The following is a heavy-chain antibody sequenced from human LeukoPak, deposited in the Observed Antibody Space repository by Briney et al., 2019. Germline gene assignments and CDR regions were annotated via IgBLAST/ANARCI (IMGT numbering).Heavy chain of an antibody. Sequence: PSETLSLTCTVSGGSISSSSYYWVWIRQPPGKGLEWIGSIYYSGSTYYNPSLKSRVTISVDTSKNQFSLRLTSVTAADTAVYYCARDGPVGPWGQGTLVTVSS. CDR2: IYYSGST. CDR1: GGSISSSSYY. J-gene: IGHJ4*02. V-gene: IGHV4-39*07. D-gene: IGHD3-16*01. CDR3: ARDGPVGP.